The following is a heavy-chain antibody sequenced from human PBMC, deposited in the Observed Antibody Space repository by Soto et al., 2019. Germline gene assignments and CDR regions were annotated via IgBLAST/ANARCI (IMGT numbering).Heavy chain of an antibody. V-gene: IGHV4-34*01. D-gene: IGHD4-17*01. CDR3: ARGRGDYPYDY. CDR1: GGSFSGYY. CDR2: INHSGST. J-gene: IGHJ4*02. Sequence: SETLSLTCAVYGGSFSGYYWSWIRQPPGKGLEWIGEINHSGSTNYNPSLKSRVTISVDTSKNQFSLKLSSVTAADTAVYYCARGRGDYPYDYWGQGTLVTVSS.